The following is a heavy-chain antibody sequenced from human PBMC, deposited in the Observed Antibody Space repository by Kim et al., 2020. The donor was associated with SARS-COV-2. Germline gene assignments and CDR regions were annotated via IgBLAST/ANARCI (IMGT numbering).Heavy chain of an antibody. J-gene: IGHJ3*02. CDR1: GFTFSSYS. CDR2: ISSSSSYI. Sequence: GGSLRLSCAASGFTFSSYSMNWVRQAPGKGLEWVSSISSSSSYIYYADSVKGRFTISRDNAKNSLYLQRNSLRAEDTAVYYCAREQHEDAFDIWGQGTMVTVSS. V-gene: IGHV3-21*01. D-gene: IGHD2-21*01. CDR3: AREQHEDAFDI.